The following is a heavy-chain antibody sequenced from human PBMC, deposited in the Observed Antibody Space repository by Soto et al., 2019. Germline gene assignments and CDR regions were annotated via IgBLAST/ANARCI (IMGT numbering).Heavy chain of an antibody. J-gene: IGHJ4*02. Sequence: SVKVSCKASGFTFTSSAVQWVRQARGQRLEWIGWIVVGSGNTNYAQSLQERVTITRDMSTSTAYMELSSLRSEDTAVYYCAANYRYGPLFDFWGQGTLVTVSS. D-gene: IGHD5-18*01. V-gene: IGHV1-58*01. CDR2: IVVGSGNT. CDR1: GFTFTSSA. CDR3: AANYRYGPLFDF.